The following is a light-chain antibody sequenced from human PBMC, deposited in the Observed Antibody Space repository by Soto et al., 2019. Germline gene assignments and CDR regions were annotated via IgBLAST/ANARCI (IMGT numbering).Light chain of an antibody. CDR1: SSNIGSNT. Sequence: QSVLTQPPSASGTPGQRVTISCSGSSSNIGSNTVNWYQQLPGTAPKLLIYYNNQRPSGVPDRFSGSKSGTSASLAISGLQFEDEADYYCASWDDSLNGVVFGGGTKLTVL. CDR3: ASWDDSLNGVV. V-gene: IGLV1-44*01. J-gene: IGLJ2*01. CDR2: YNN.